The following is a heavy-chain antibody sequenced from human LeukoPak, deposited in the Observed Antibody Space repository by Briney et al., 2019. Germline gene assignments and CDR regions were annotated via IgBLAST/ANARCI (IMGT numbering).Heavy chain of an antibody. J-gene: IGHJ6*04. Sequence: PGRSLRLSCAASGFTFSSYGMHWVRQVPGKGLEWVAVVSYDGSNKYYADSVKGRFTISRDNSKNTLYLQMDSLRAEDTAVYYCAKDPKGYYYGMDVWGKGTTVTVSS. V-gene: IGHV3-30*18. CDR1: GFTFSSYG. CDR3: AKDPKGYYYGMDV. CDR2: VSYDGSNK.